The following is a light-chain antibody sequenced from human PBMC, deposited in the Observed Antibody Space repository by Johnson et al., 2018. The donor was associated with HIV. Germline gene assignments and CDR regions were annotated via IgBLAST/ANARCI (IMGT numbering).Light chain of an antibody. J-gene: IGLJ1*01. CDR1: SSNIGNNY. CDR2: DNN. Sequence: QSVLTQPPSVSAAPGQKVTISCSGSSSNIGNNYVSWYQQLPGTAPKLLIYDNNKRPSGIPDRFSGSKSGTSATLGITGLQTGDEADYYCGTWDGLNVFGTGTKVTVL. V-gene: IGLV1-51*01. CDR3: GTWDGLNV.